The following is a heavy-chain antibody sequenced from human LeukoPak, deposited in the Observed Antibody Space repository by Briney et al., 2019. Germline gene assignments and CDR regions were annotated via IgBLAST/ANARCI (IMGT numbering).Heavy chain of an antibody. D-gene: IGHD1-26*01. CDR2: ISGSGGST. V-gene: IGHV3-23*01. CDR1: GFTFDDYG. CDR3: AKDTWVGAITDAFDI. Sequence: GGSLRLSCAASGFTFDDYGMSWVRHAAGKGLEWVSAISGSGGSTYYADSVKGRFTISRDNSKNTLYLQMNSLRAEDTAVYYCAKDTWVGAITDAFDIWGQGTMVTVSS. J-gene: IGHJ3*02.